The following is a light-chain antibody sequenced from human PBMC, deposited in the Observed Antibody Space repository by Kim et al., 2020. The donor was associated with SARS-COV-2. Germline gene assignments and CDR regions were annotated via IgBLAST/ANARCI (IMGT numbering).Light chain of an antibody. CDR3: QQRNIWPLT. CDR2: DAT. V-gene: IGKV3-11*01. J-gene: IGKJ4*01. CDR1: QSVSSS. Sequence: SPGERATLSCRASQSVSSSLAWYQQKPGQAPRLLIYDATKRAAGIPARFSGSGSGTDFTLTISSLEPEDFAVYYCQQRNIWPLTFGGGTKVDIK.